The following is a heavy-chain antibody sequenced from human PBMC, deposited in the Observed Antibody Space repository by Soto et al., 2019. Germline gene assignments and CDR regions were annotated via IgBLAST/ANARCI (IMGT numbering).Heavy chain of an antibody. V-gene: IGHV3-21*01. J-gene: IGHJ3*02. CDR3: AIESDSAKAFDI. CDR2: ISGTSTDI. CDR1: GFSFSSYS. Sequence: EVQVVESGGGLVKPGGSLRLSCAASGFSFSSYSLNWFRQAPGKGLEWVSSISGTSTDIYSTDLVKGRFTISRDNVKNSLYLQMNSLRAEDTAVYYCAIESDSAKAFDIWGQGTMVTGSS.